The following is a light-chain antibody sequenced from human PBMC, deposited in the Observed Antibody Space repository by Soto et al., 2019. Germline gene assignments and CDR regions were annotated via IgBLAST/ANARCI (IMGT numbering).Light chain of an antibody. CDR2: DNN. V-gene: IGLV1-51*01. Sequence: QSVLTQPPSVFTAPGQKVTISCSGSTSNIGSYYVSWYQQFPKTAPKLLIYDNNKRPSGIPDRFSASKSGTSATLDITGLQTGDEANYYCGTWDGSLTAVVFGGGTKLTVL. CDR3: GTWDGSLTAVV. J-gene: IGLJ2*01. CDR1: TSNIGSYY.